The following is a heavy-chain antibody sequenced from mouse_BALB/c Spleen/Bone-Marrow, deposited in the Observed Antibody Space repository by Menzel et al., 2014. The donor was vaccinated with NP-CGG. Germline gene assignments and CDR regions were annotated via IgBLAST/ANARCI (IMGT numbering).Heavy chain of an antibody. CDR1: GYTFSSYW. V-gene: IGHV1-7*01. D-gene: IGHD1-2*01. CDR2: INPSTGYT. Sequence: QVHVKQSGAELAKPGASVKTSCKASGYTFSSYWMHWVKQRPGQGLEWIGYINPSTGYTEYNQKFKDKATLTADKSSSTAYMQLSSLTSEDSAVYYCARSPHYYDLDYWGQGTTLTVSS. J-gene: IGHJ2*01. CDR3: ARSPHYYDLDY.